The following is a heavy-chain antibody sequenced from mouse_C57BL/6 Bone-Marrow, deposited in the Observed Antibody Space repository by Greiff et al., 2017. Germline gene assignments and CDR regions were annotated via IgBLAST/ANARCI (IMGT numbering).Heavy chain of an antibody. Sequence: QVQLQQPGAELVKPGASVKMSCKASGYTFTSYWITWVKQRPGQGLEWIGDIYPGSGSTNYNEKIKSKATLTVDTSSSTAYMLLSSLTSEDSAVYYCARPDYSNYWYFDVWGTGTTVTVSS. CDR2: IYPGSGST. J-gene: IGHJ1*03. D-gene: IGHD2-5*01. V-gene: IGHV1-55*01. CDR3: ARPDYSNYWYFDV. CDR1: GYTFTSYW.